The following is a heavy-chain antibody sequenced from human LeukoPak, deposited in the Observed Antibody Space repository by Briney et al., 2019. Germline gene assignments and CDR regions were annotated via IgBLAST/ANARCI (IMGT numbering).Heavy chain of an antibody. D-gene: IGHD3-22*01. CDR2: IYYSGST. CDR3: ARTLGYDSRSSYYYYYYMDV. Sequence: SETLSLTCTVSGGSISSYYWSWIRQPPGKGLEWIGYIYYSGSTNYNPSLKSRVTISVGTSKNQFSLKLSSVTAADTAVYYCARTLGYDSRSSYYYYYYMDVWGKGTTVTVSS. J-gene: IGHJ6*03. CDR1: GGSISSYY. V-gene: IGHV4-59*01.